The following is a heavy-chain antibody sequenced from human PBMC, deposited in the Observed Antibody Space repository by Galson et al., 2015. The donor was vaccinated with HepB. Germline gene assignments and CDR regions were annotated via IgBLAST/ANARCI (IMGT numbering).Heavy chain of an antibody. Sequence: SVKVSCKASGGTFSSYAISWVRQAPGQGLEWMGGIIPILGIANYAQKFQGRVTITADKSTSTAYMELSSLRSEDTAVYYCAGGGIAVAGHYYYYYMDVWGKGTTVTVSS. CDR3: AGGGIAVAGHYYYYYMDV. CDR2: IIPILGIA. V-gene: IGHV1-69*10. J-gene: IGHJ6*03. D-gene: IGHD6-19*01. CDR1: GGTFSSYA.